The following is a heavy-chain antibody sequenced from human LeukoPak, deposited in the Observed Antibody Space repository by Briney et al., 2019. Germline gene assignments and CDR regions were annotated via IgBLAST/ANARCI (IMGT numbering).Heavy chain of an antibody. CDR1: GFTFSSYA. J-gene: IGHJ4*02. CDR3: AKMGGGSYLFYFDY. D-gene: IGHD1-26*01. V-gene: IGHV3-23*01. Sequence: GGSLRLSCAASGFTFSSYAMSWVRQAPGKGLEWVSAISGSGGSTYYADSVKCRFTISRDNSKNTLYLQMNSLRAEDAAVYHCAKMGGGSYLFYFDYWGQGTLVTVSS. CDR2: ISGSGGST.